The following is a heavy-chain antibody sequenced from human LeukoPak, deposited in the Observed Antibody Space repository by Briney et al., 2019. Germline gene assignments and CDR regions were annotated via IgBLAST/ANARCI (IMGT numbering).Heavy chain of an antibody. J-gene: IGHJ5*02. CDR3: ARGYPPHCSSTSCPPGP. CDR2: ISSSGSTI. Sequence: PGGSLRLSCAASGFTFSSYEMNWVRQAPGKGLEWVSYISSSGSTIYYADSVKGRFTISRDNAKNSLHLQMNSLRAEDTAVYYCARGYPPHCSSTSCPPGPWGQGTLVTVSS. V-gene: IGHV3-48*03. CDR1: GFTFSSYE. D-gene: IGHD2-2*01.